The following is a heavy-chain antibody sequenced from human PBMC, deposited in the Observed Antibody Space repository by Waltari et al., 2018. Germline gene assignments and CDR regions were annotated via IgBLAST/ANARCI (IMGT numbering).Heavy chain of an antibody. D-gene: IGHD2-2*01. V-gene: IGHV4-34*01. CDR3: ARGRIEVVPAARYYYMDV. CDR2: INHSGST. CDR1: GGSFSGYY. J-gene: IGHJ6*03. Sequence: QVQLQQWGAGLLKPSETLSLTCAVYGGSFSGYYWSWIRQPPGRGLEWIGEINHSGSTNYNPSLKSRVTISVDTSKNQFSLKLSSVTAADTAVYYCARGRIEVVPAARYYYMDVWGKGTTVTISS.